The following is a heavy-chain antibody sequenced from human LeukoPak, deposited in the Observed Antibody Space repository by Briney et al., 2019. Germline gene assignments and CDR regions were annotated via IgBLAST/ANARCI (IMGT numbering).Heavy chain of an antibody. V-gene: IGHV4-38-2*02. CDR2: IYHSGST. CDR1: GYSISSGYY. J-gene: IGHJ5*02. D-gene: IGHD2-2*01. CDR3: ARDKKVEVPAAAGWFDP. Sequence: PSETLSLTCAVSGYSISSGYYWGWIRQPPGKGLEWIGSIYHSGSTYYNPSLKSRVTISVDTSKNQFSLKLSSVTAADTAVYYCARDKKVEVPAAAGWFDPWGQGTLVTVSS.